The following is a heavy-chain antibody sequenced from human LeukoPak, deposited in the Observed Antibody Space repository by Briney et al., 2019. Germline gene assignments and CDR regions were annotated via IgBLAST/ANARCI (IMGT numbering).Heavy chain of an antibody. Sequence: GESLKISCKGSGYSFTSYWISWVRQMPGKGLEWMVRIDPSDSYTNYSPSFQGHVTISADKSISTAYLQWSSLKASDTAMYYCARFPFMTTVTTVYYYGMDVWGQGTTVTVSS. D-gene: IGHD4-17*01. V-gene: IGHV5-10-1*01. CDR2: IDPSDSYT. J-gene: IGHJ6*02. CDR3: ARFPFMTTVTTVYYYGMDV. CDR1: GYSFTSYW.